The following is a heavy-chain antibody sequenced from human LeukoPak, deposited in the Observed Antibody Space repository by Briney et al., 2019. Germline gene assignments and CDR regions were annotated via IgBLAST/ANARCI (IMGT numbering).Heavy chain of an antibody. J-gene: IGHJ3*02. CDR3: ARRSTVTRDVDI. CDR1: GFTVSSNY. Sequence: GGSLRLSCAASGFTVSSNYMIWVRQAPGKGLEWVSVIYSGGDTYYADSVKGRFTISRDNSKNTVYLQVSSLRAEDTAVYYCARRSTVTRDVDIWGQGTMVTVSS. D-gene: IGHD4-17*01. CDR2: IYSGGDT. V-gene: IGHV3-66*04.